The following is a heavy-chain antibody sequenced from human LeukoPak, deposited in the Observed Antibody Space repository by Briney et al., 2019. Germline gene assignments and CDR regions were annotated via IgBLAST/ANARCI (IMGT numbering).Heavy chain of an antibody. J-gene: IGHJ4*02. CDR3: AKYSVQLWDNFDY. Sequence: GGSLRLSCAASGFTYSSYAMSWVRQAPGKGLEWVSAISGSGGSTYFADSVKGRFTISRDNSKNTLYLQMNSLRAEDTAVYYCAKYSVQLWDNFDYWGQGTLVSVSS. V-gene: IGHV3-23*01. D-gene: IGHD5-18*01. CDR2: ISGSGGST. CDR1: GFTYSSYA.